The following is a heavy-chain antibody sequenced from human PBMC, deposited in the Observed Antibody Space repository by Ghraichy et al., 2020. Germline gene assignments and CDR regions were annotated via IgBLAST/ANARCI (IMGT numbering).Heavy chain of an antibody. CDR1: GGSISSYY. CDR2: IFYTGST. CDR3: ARGGRRELLLVDY. D-gene: IGHD1-26*01. V-gene: IGHV4-59*01. Sequence: SETLSLTCTVSGGSISSYYWSWIRQPPGKGLEWIGYIFYTGSTNYNPSHKSRVTISVDTSKNQFSLKLSSVTTADTAIYYCARGGRRELLLVDYWGQGTLVTVSS. J-gene: IGHJ4*02.